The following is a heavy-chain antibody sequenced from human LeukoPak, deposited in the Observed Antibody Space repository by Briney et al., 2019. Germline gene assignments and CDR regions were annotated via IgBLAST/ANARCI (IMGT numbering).Heavy chain of an antibody. Sequence: GGSLRLSCSASGFIFGDYAMSWFRQAPGKGLEWVSFIRSKAFGETKEYAASVKGRFTISRDGSKSIAYLQMHSLKIEDTAVYYCAREAQHGRFYIPFDYWGQGTLLTVSS. CDR2: IRSKAFGETK. V-gene: IGHV3-49*01. CDR3: AREAQHGRFYIPFDY. J-gene: IGHJ4*02. D-gene: IGHD2-21*01. CDR1: GFIFGDYA.